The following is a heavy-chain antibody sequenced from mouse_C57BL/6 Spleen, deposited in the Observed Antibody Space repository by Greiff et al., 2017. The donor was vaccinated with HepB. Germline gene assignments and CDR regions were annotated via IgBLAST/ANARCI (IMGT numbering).Heavy chain of an antibody. Sequence: ESGPGLVKPSQSLSLTCSVTGYSITSGYYWNWIRQFPGNKLEWMGYISYDGSNNYNPSLKNRISITRDTSKNQFFLKLNSVTTEDTATYYCAREGGGYYPYYAMDYWGQGTSVTVSS. D-gene: IGHD2-3*01. J-gene: IGHJ4*01. CDR1: GYSITSGYY. CDR2: ISYDGSN. V-gene: IGHV3-6*01. CDR3: AREGGGYYPYYAMDY.